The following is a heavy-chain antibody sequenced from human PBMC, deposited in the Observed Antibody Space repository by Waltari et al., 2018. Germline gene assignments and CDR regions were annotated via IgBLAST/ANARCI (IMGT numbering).Heavy chain of an antibody. CDR1: GASLRSNYW. CDR3: AADRGNGLYFDY. V-gene: IGHV4-4*02. Sequence: QVQLQESGPGLANPSGTLSLTCVVSGASLRSNYWWSWVRQSPGKGLDWIGQLHPSGKTFSTPSLQSRVSISIDKSKNQFSLSLYFVSDADSAVYYCAADRGNGLYFDYWGQGTQFTVSS. J-gene: IGHJ4*02. CDR2: LHPSGKT. D-gene: IGHD2-15*01.